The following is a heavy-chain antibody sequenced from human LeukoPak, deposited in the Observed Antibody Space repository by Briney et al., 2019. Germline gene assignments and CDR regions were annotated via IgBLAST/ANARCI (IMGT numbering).Heavy chain of an antibody. CDR3: AEVCLGPGETASVTY. D-gene: IGHD3-16*01. CDR2: ISSASSNI. J-gene: IGHJ4*02. CDR1: GFTVSSYG. V-gene: IGHV3-21*01. Sequence: GGSLRLSCAASGFTVSSYGMSWVRQAPGKGLEWVSSISSASSNIYYADSVKGRFTISRDNAKNSLYLQMNSLRAEDTAAYYLAEVCLGPGETASVTYWAQGPRVTVSS.